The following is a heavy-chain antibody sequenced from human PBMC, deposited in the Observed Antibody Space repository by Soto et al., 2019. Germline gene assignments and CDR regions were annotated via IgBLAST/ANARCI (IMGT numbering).Heavy chain of an antibody. CDR1: GGSISSGGYY. J-gene: IGHJ5*02. CDR2: IYYSGRT. Sequence: QVQLQESGPGLVKPSQTLSLTCTVSGGSISSGGYYWSWIRQHPGKGLEWIGYIYYSGRTYYNPSLKSRVTISVDTSKNQFSLKLSSVTAADTAVYYCARDSRQLTQGWFDPWGQGTLVTVSS. D-gene: IGHD6-13*01. CDR3: ARDSRQLTQGWFDP. V-gene: IGHV4-31*03.